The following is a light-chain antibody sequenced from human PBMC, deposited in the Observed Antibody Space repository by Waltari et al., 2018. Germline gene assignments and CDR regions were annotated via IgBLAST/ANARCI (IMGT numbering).Light chain of an antibody. CDR1: QGIGID. J-gene: IGKJ4*01. Sequence: DIQVTQSPSSLSASVGDRVTITCRTSQGIGIDLGWYQQKPGKAPKRLIYAVSSLQSGVPSRFSGSGSGTEFTLTINSLQPEDFTTYYCLHHNSYPLTFGGGTKVEIK. V-gene: IGKV1-17*01. CDR3: LHHNSYPLT. CDR2: AVS.